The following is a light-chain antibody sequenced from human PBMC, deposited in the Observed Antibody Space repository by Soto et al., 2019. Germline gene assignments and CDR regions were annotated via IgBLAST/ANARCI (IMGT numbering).Light chain of an antibody. V-gene: IGLV1-51*01. J-gene: IGLJ2*01. Sequence: QSVLTQPPSVSAAPGQKVTISCSGSSSNIGNNYVSWYQQLPGTAPKLLIYDNNERPSGIADRFSGSKSGTSATLGITGLQTGDEADYYCGTWDSSLSGVVFGGGTKLTVL. CDR2: DNN. CDR1: SSNIGNNY. CDR3: GTWDSSLSGVV.